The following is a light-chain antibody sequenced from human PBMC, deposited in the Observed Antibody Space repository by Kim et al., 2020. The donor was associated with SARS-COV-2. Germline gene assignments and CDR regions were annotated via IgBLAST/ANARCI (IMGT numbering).Light chain of an antibody. CDR1: QSVINNY. Sequence: EIVLTQSPGTLSLSPGERATLSCKTTQSVINNYLAWYQQKPGQDPRLVISGVSRRATGIPDRFSGSGSGTDFTLTISRLEPEDFAVYYCQQYGYSSTFGQGTKVDIK. J-gene: IGKJ1*01. CDR2: GVS. CDR3: QQYGYSST. V-gene: IGKV3-20*01.